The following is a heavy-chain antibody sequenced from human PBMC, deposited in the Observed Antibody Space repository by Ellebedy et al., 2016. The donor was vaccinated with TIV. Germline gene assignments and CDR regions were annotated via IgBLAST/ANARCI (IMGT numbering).Heavy chain of an antibody. J-gene: IGHJ6*02. Sequence: SETLSLTCTVSGGSISSYYWSWIRQPPGKGLEWIGYIYYSGSTNYDPSLKSRVTVSVDTSKNQFSLKLSSVTAADTAVYYCAAALRGYYTYYYYYGMDVWGQGTTVTVSS. CDR1: GGSISSYY. D-gene: IGHD3-3*01. V-gene: IGHV4-59*12. CDR3: AAALRGYYTYYYYYGMDV. CDR2: IYYSGST.